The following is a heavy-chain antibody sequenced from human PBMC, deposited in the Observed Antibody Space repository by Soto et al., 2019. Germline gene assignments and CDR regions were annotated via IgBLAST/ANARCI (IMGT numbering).Heavy chain of an antibody. CDR2: IGVGGGDR. CDR3: ARGRFGVLV. V-gene: IGHV3-23*01. Sequence: EVQLLESGGGLVQPGGSLRLSCAASGFTFSSYAMSWVRQAPGKGLEWVSIIGVGGGDRYYPESVKGRFTISRDNSRDKLYLEINSLSDEDTAVYYCARGRFGVLVWGQGALVTVSS. D-gene: IGHD3-10*01. CDR1: GFTFSSYA. J-gene: IGHJ4*02.